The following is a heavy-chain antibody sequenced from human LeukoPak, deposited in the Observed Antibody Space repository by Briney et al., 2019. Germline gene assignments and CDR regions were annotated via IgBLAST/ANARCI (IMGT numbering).Heavy chain of an antibody. D-gene: IGHD1-20*01. J-gene: IGHJ4*02. CDR2: IKSDGITI. CDR3: LRDLNWSLDQ. V-gene: IGHV3-74*01. CDR1: GFTFSSYW. Sequence: GGSLRLSCAASGFTFSSYWMSWVRQAPGKGLVWVSRIKSDGITITYADSVKGRFTISRDNAKNTLYLQMNSLRAEDTAVYYCLRDLNWSLDQWGQGTLVTVSS.